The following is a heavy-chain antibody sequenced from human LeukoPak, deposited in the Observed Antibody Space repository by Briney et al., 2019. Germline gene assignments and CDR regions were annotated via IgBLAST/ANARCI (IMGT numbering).Heavy chain of an antibody. Sequence: ASVKVSCKASGYTFTGYYMHWVRQAPGQGLEWMGWINPDSGGTNNAQKFQGRVTMTRDTSISTAYMELSRLRSDDTAVYYCARTFYDTLDSDAFDFWGQGTLVIVSS. CDR3: ARTFYDTLDSDAFDF. CDR1: GYTFTGYY. D-gene: IGHD2/OR15-2a*01. V-gene: IGHV1-2*02. J-gene: IGHJ3*01. CDR2: INPDSGGT.